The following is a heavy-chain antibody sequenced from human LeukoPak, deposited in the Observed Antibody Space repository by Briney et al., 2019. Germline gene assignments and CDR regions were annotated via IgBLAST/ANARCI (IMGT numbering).Heavy chain of an antibody. V-gene: IGHV3-23*01. D-gene: IGHD6-19*01. CDR2: ISGSGGST. CDR3: AKEPVRYSSGWYDY. CDR1: GFTFSSYA. J-gene: IGHJ4*02. Sequence: EPWGSLRLSCAASGFTFSSYAMSCIRQAPGKWLEWVSAISGSGGSTYYADSVKGRFTISRDNSTNTLYLQMNSLRGEYTAVYYCAKEPVRYSSGWYDYWGQGTLVTVSS.